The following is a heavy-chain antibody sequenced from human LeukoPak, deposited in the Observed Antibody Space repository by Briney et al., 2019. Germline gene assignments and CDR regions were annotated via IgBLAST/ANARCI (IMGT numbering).Heavy chain of an antibody. J-gene: IGHJ6*03. D-gene: IGHD4-11*01. CDR2: ISSSGSTI. CDR1: GFTFSDYY. CDR3: ARAPRSNPPYYYYMDV. Sequence: GGSLRLSCAASGFTFSDYYMSWIRQAPGKGLEWVSYISSSGSTIYYADSVKGRFTISRDNAKNSLYLQMNSLRAEDTAVYYCARAPRSNPPYYYYMDVWGKGTTVTVSS. V-gene: IGHV3-11*01.